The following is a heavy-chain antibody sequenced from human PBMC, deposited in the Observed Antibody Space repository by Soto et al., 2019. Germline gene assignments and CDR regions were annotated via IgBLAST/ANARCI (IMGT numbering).Heavy chain of an antibody. Sequence: ESGGGVVQPGRSLRLSCAASGFTFSSYGMHWVRQAPGKGLEWVAVIWYDGSNKYYADSVKGRFIISRDNSKNTLYLQMNSLRAEDTAVYYCARDLYYYDSSGYLDFDYWGQGTLVTVSS. CDR2: IWYDGSNK. V-gene: IGHV3-33*01. CDR1: GFTFSSYG. J-gene: IGHJ4*02. D-gene: IGHD3-22*01. CDR3: ARDLYYYDSSGYLDFDY.